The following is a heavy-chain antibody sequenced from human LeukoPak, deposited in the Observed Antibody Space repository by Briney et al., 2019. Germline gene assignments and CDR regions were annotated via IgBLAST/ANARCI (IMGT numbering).Heavy chain of an antibody. Sequence: SETLSLTCTVSGGSISSYYWSWIRQPPGRGLEWIGYICYSGSTNYNPSLKSRATISVDTSKNQFSLKLSSVTAADTAAYYCARGSGFADYWGQGTLVTVSS. J-gene: IGHJ4*02. CDR3: ARGSGFADY. CDR1: GGSISSYY. D-gene: IGHD3-10*01. V-gene: IGHV4-59*01. CDR2: ICYSGST.